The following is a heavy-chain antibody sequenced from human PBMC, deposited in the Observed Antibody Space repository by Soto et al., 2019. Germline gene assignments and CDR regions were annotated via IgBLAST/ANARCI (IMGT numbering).Heavy chain of an antibody. D-gene: IGHD3-16*01. J-gene: IGHJ4*02. Sequence: QVQVVESGGNIVQPGTSLRLSCAASGFAFTNYGIHWVRQAPGKGLEWVAHISNDGNKKFYADSVKGRFTISRANSEHTVYLQMTSLRPDDTAVFYCARDVAMPTGFGLGYCGQGTLVTVSS. V-gene: IGHV3-30*03. CDR2: ISNDGNKK. CDR3: ARDVAMPTGFGLGY. CDR1: GFAFTNYG.